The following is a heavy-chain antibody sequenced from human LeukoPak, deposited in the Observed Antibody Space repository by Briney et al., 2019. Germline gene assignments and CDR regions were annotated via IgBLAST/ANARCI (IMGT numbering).Heavy chain of an antibody. Sequence: PSETLSLTCAVYGGSFSGYYWSWIRQPPGKGLEWLGEIKHSGSTNTHPSLKTRVTLSEDTSKNQFSLKLSSVTAADTAVYYCARLTKNDSGSFRFGKKKRGYMDVWGKGTTVTISS. V-gene: IGHV4-34*01. CDR3: ARLTKNDSGSFRFGKKKRGYMDV. CDR2: IKHSGST. D-gene: IGHD3-10*01. CDR1: GGSFSGYY. J-gene: IGHJ6*03.